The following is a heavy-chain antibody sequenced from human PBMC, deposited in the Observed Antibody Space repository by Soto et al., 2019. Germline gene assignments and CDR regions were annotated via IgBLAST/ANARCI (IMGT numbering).Heavy chain of an antibody. D-gene: IGHD3-10*01. CDR1: GFTFSSYD. J-gene: IGHJ4*02. CDR3: ARSGFGPSPFDY. Sequence: TGGSLRLSCAASGFTFSSYDMHWVRQATGKGLEWVSAIGTAGDTYYPGSVKGRFTISRENAKNSLYLQMNSLRAGDTAVYYCARSGFGPSPFDYWGQGTLVTVSS. V-gene: IGHV3-13*01. CDR2: IGTAGDT.